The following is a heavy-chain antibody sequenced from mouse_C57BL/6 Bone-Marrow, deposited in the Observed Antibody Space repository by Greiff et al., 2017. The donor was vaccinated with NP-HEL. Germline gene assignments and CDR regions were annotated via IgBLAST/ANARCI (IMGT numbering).Heavy chain of an antibody. CDR1: GYTFTSYG. CDR2: IYPRSGNT. V-gene: IGHV1-81*01. J-gene: IGHJ4*01. Sequence: SGAELARPGASVKLSCKASGYTFTSYGISWVKQRTGQGLEWIGEIYPRSGNTYYNEKFKGKATLTADKSSSTAYMELRSLTSEDSAVYFCARGHYGYAMDYWGQGTSVTVSS. CDR3: ARGHYGYAMDY. D-gene: IGHD1-1*02.